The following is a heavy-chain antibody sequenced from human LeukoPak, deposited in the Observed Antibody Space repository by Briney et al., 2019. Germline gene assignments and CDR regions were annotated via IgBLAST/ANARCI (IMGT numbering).Heavy chain of an antibody. CDR2: INPNSGGT. D-gene: IGHD6-13*01. CDR1: GYTFTGYY. J-gene: IGHJ6*03. Sequence: ASVKVSCKASGYTFTGYYMHWVRQAPGQGLEWMGWINPNSGGTNYAQKFQGRVTMTRDTSISTAYMELSRLRSDDTAVYYCAREGIGSYYYYYMDVWGKGTTVTVSS. CDR3: AREGIGSYYYYYMDV. V-gene: IGHV1-2*02.